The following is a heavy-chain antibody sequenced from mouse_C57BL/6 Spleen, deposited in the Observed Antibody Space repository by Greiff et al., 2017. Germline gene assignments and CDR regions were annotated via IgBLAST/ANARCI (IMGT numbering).Heavy chain of an antibody. CDR1: GYAFSSSW. CDR2: IYPGDGDT. D-gene: IGHD4-1*01. CDR3: ARGITGSFDY. V-gene: IGHV1-82*01. J-gene: IGHJ2*01. Sequence: QVQLQQSGPELVKPGASVKFSCKASGYAFSSSWMNWVKQRPGKGLEWIGRIYPGDGDTNYNGKFKGKATLTADKSSSTAYMQLSSLTSEDSAVYFCARGITGSFDYWGQGTTLTVSS.